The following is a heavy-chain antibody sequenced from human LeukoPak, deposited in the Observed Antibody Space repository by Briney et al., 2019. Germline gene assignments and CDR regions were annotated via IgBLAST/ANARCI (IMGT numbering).Heavy chain of an antibody. CDR3: ARGGPFRDGYKVY. J-gene: IGHJ4*02. Sequence: GGSLRLSCAASGFTFSSYAMTWVRQAPGKGLEWVANIKQGGSEKYYVDPVKGRFTISRDNAKNSLYLQMNSLRAEDTAVYYCARGGPFRDGYKVYWGQGTLVTVSS. CDR2: IKQGGSEK. D-gene: IGHD5-24*01. CDR1: GFTFSSYA. V-gene: IGHV3-7*01.